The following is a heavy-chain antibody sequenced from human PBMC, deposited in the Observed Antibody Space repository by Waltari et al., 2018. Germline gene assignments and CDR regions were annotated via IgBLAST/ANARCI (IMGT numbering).Heavy chain of an antibody. D-gene: IGHD1-20*01. J-gene: IGHJ4*02. CDR1: GYSISRGYS. V-gene: IGHV4-38-2*02. CDR3: ARDTPAPRITGATSVDY. CDR2: IYHSGIT. Sequence: QVQLQESGPGLVKPSATLSLTCSVSGYSISRGYSWGWIRQPPGKGLEWIGSIYHSGITFYNPSLKSRVTISVDTSKNQFSLKLSSVTAADTAVYYCARDTPAPRITGATSVDYWGQGTLVTVSS.